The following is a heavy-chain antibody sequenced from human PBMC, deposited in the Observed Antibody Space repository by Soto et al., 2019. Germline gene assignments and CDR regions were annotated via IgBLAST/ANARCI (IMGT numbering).Heavy chain of an antibody. J-gene: IGHJ4*02. V-gene: IGHV3-9*01. CDR3: ARSGEFSASDYFGF. D-gene: IGHD3-10*01. CDR2: ISWHSGRI. Sequence: DVQLVQYGGGWVQPGRSLRLSCGASGFTFDDYGMHWVRQAPGKGLEWVSSISWHSGRIGYADSVKGRFTISRDNVKNSLYLQMNSLRAEDTALYYCARSGEFSASDYFGFWGQGTLVTVSS. CDR1: GFTFDDYG.